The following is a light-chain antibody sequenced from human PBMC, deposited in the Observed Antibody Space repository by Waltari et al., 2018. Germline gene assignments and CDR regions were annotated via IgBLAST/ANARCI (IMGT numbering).Light chain of an antibody. J-gene: IGKJ2*01. CDR2: KVS. Sequence: EVVMTQSPLSLPVTLGQPASISCRSSQSLVHSDGNKYLNWYQRRPGQAPRPLVYKVSNRDSGVPDRFSGSGSGTDFTLKISRVEAEDVGIYYCVQGIHWPHTLGQGTKLEI. CDR3: VQGIHWPHT. V-gene: IGKV2-30*02. CDR1: QSLVHSDGNKY.